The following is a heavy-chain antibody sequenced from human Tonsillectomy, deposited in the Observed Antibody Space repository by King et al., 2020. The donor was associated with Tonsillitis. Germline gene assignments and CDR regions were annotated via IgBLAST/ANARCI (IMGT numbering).Heavy chain of an antibody. Sequence: VQLVESGGGLVQPGRSLRLSCAASGFTFDDYAMHWVRQGPGKGLEWVSGISWHSGSIGYADSVKGRFTISRDNAKNSLYLQMNSLRAEDTALYYCAKSQPSTIGMDVWAQGTSATVS. J-gene: IGHJ6*02. V-gene: IGHV3-9*01. D-gene: IGHD1-14*01. CDR3: AKSQPSTIGMDV. CDR2: ISWHSGSI. CDR1: GFTFDDYA.